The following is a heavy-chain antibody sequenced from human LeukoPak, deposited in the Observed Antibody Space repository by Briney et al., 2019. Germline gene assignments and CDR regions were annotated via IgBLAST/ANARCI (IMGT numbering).Heavy chain of an antibody. CDR1: GFIVSDNY. CDR2: IYGGNST. J-gene: IGHJ2*01. V-gene: IGHV3-66*01. Sequence: GGSLRLSCAASGFIVSDNYMSWVRQAPGKGLEWLAVIYGGNSTYYAASVKGRFTISRDTSKNTLYLQMNSLTVEDTAVYYCANRKSSPGWFYDLWGRGTLVTVSS. D-gene: IGHD2-8*02. CDR3: ANRKSSPGWFYDL.